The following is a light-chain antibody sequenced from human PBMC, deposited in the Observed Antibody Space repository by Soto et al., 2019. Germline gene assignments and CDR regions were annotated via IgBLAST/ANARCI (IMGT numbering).Light chain of an antibody. CDR1: SSDVGAYNY. J-gene: IGLJ2*01. CDR3: SSYTTSTTLV. CDR2: EVN. V-gene: IGLV2-14*01. Sequence: QSALTQPASVSGSPGQSITISCTGTSSDVGAYNYVSWYQQLPGKAPKFLIYEVNNRPSGVSDRFSGSKSGNTASLTISRLQAEDEADYYCSSYTTSTTLVFGGGTKLTVL.